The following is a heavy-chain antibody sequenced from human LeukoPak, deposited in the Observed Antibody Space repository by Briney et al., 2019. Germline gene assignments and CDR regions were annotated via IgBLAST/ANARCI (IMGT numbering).Heavy chain of an antibody. Sequence: GGSLRLSCAASGFTFSSYAMSWVRQAPGKGLEWVSAISGSGGSTYYADSVKGRFTISRDNAKNSLYLQMNSLRDEDTAVYYCARGKIGYYYGDYDGYWGQGTLVTVSS. V-gene: IGHV3-23*01. CDR2: ISGSGGST. CDR3: ARGKIGYYYGDYDGY. D-gene: IGHD4-17*01. CDR1: GFTFSSYA. J-gene: IGHJ4*02.